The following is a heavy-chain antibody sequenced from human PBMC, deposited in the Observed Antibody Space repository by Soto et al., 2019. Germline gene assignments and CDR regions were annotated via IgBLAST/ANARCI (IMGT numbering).Heavy chain of an antibody. CDR2: ISYDGSNK. CDR1: GFTFSSYA. Sequence: QVQLVESGGGVVQPGRSLRLSCAASGFTFSSYAMHWVRQAPGKGLEWVAVISYDGSNKYYADSVKGRFTISRDNSKNTLYLQMNSLRAEDTAVYYCARDRSPYYDFWSGYPKFDYWGQGTLVTVSS. CDR3: ARDRSPYYDFWSGYPKFDY. V-gene: IGHV3-30-3*01. D-gene: IGHD3-3*01. J-gene: IGHJ4*02.